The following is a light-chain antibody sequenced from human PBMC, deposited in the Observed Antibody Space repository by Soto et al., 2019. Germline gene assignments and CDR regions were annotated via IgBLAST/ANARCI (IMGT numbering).Light chain of an antibody. CDR2: DVS. Sequence: QSALTQPASVSGSPGQSITISCTGTSSDVGGYNYLSWYQQHPGKAPKLMIYDVSNRPSGVSNRFSGSKSGNTASLTISGLQAEDEADYYCSSYTSSSTLALYVFGTGTKLTVL. V-gene: IGLV2-14*01. CDR1: SSDVGGYNY. J-gene: IGLJ1*01. CDR3: SSYTSSSTLALYV.